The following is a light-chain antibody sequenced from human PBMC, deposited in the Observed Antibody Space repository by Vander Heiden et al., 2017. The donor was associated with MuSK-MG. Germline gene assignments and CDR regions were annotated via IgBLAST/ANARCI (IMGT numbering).Light chain of an antibody. CDR2: GTN. CDR3: AAWDDSLSGVF. J-gene: IGLJ2*01. CDR1: SSNIGSNS. V-gene: IGLV1-44*01. Sequence: QSVLTQPPSASGTPGQRVTISCSGGSSNIGSNSVNWYQRLPGTAPKLVIYGTNQRPSGVPDRFSGSKSGTSASLASSRLRSEDEADYYCAAWDDSLSGVFFGGGTKLTVL.